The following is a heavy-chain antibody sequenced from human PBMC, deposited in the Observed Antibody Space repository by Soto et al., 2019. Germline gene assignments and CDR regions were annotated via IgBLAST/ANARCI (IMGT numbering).Heavy chain of an antibody. V-gene: IGHV1-18*01. Sequence: QVQLVQSGAEVKKPGASVKVSCKASGYTFTSYGISWVRQAPGQGLEWMGWISAYNGNTNYAQKLQGRVTMTTDTSTSAAYMELRSLRSDDTAVYYCARDPYYYDSSGSPFDPWGQGTLVTVSS. CDR1: GYTFTSYG. CDR2: ISAYNGNT. CDR3: ARDPYYYDSSGSPFDP. J-gene: IGHJ5*02. D-gene: IGHD3-22*01.